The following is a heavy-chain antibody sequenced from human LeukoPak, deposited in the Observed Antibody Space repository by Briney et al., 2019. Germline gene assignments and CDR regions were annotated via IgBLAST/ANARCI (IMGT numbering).Heavy chain of an antibody. CDR1: GFTFSSYA. Sequence: PGGSLRLSCAASGFTFSSYAMSWVRQAPGKGLEWVSAISGSGGSTYYADSVKGRFTISRDNAKNTMYLQMNSLRAEDTAIYYCAKARGTSGWFFDYWGQGTLVTVSS. V-gene: IGHV3-23*01. J-gene: IGHJ4*02. CDR2: ISGSGGST. D-gene: IGHD6-19*01. CDR3: AKARGTSGWFFDY.